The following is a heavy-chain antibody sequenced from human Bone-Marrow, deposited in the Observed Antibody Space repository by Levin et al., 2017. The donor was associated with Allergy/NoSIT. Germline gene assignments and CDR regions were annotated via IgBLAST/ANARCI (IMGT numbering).Heavy chain of an antibody. CDR1: GGSISSGLY. CDR2: IYYGGSS. J-gene: IGHJ4*02. CDR3: ARVLGSSWYYFDY. Sequence: SETLSLTCTVSGGSISSGLYWAWIRQPPGEGLDWIGTIYYGGSSYYYNPSLESRVTVSVDTSKNQFSLKLSSVTAADTAVYYCARVLGSSWYYFDYWGQGILVTVSS. D-gene: IGHD6-13*01. V-gene: IGHV4-39*07.